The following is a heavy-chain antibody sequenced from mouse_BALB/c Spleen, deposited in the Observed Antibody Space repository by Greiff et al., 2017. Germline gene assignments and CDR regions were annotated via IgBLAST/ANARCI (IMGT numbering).Heavy chain of an antibody. V-gene: IGHV1-12*01. CDR3: ARERDYRYD. CDR2: IYPGNGDT. D-gene: IGHD2-14*01. J-gene: IGHJ3*01. Sequence: QVQLQQPGAELVKPGASVKMSCKASSYTFTSYNMHWVKQTPGQGLEWIGAIYPGNGDTSYNQKFKGKATLTADKSSSTAYMQLSSLTSEDSAVYYCARERDYRYDWGQGTLVTVSA. CDR1: SYTFTSYN.